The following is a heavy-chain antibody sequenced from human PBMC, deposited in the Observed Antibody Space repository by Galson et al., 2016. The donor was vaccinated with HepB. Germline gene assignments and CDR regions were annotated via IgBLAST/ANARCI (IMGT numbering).Heavy chain of an antibody. Sequence: SVKVSCKASGYIFSRYGMNWVRQAPGQGLEWMGWINTNTGRPTYAQAFTGRFVFSLDTSVSTAYLQISSLKAEDTAVYYCARGRLFLWYGEVSGEYFDQWGQGTLVTVSS. CDR2: INTNTGRP. V-gene: IGHV7-4-1*02. CDR3: ARGRLFLWYGEVSGEYFDQ. D-gene: IGHD3-10*01. J-gene: IGHJ4*02. CDR1: GYIFSRYG.